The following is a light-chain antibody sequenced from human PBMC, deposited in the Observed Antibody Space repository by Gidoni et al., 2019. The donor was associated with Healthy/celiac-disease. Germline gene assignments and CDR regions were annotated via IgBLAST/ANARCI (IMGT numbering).Light chain of an antibody. V-gene: IGKV3-11*01. Sequence: EIVLTQSPATLSLSPGERATLSCRASQSVSSYLAWYQQKPGQAPRLLIYDASNRATGIPARFSGSGSGTDFTLTISSLEPEDFAVYYCQQRSNWPRSITFGQGTRLGLN. J-gene: IGKJ5*01. CDR2: DAS. CDR1: QSVSSY. CDR3: QQRSNWPRSIT.